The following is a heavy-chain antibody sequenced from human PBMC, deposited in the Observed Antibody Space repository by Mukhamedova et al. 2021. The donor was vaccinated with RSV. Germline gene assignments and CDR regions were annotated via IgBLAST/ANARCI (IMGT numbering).Heavy chain of an antibody. J-gene: IGHJ1*01. V-gene: IGHV3-7*01. CDR3: VIVVRFGKRDL. D-gene: IGHD3-10*01. Sequence: GNCLEWVAHISQGGSDKYYVDSVKGRFAISRDNAKNSLYLHMVSLRVEATSVYYCVIVVRFGKRDLWGQGSLVIVSS. CDR2: ISQGGSDK.